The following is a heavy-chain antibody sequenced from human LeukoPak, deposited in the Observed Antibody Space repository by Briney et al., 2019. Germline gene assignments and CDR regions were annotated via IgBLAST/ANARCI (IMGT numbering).Heavy chain of an antibody. Sequence: ASVTVSCKASGYTFTGYYMHWVRQAPAQGLEWMGWINPNSGGTNYAQKFQGRVTMTRDTSISTAYMELSRLRSDDTAVYYCARVCSGGSCYGSTFDIWGQGTMVIVSS. D-gene: IGHD2-15*01. CDR3: ARVCSGGSCYGSTFDI. V-gene: IGHV1-2*02. J-gene: IGHJ3*02. CDR2: INPNSGGT. CDR1: GYTFTGYY.